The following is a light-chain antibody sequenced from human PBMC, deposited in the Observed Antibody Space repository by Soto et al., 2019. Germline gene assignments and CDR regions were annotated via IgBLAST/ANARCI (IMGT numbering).Light chain of an antibody. CDR2: GAY. J-gene: IGKJ5*01. CDR3: QQYGYSPIT. Sequence: IVITHAPATLSVSPADISTLSCRASQSVTSNLAWYQQKPGQAPRLLIYGAYTRATGIPARFSGSGSGTEFTLTISSLQSEDFAVYYCQQYGYSPITFGQGTRLEIK. CDR1: QSVTSN. V-gene: IGKV3-15*01.